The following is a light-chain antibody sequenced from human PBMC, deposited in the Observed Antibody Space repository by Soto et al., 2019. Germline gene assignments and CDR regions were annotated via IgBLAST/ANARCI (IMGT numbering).Light chain of an antibody. J-gene: IGKJ3*01. V-gene: IGKV3-20*01. Sequence: EIVLTQSPGTLSLSPGERATLSCRASQSLSNNYLAWFQQKPGQAPRVLIYGVSSRATGIPDRFSGSGSGTDFTLTISRLEPEDFAVYYCQQYDRSPFTFGPGTKVDIK. CDR3: QQYDRSPFT. CDR1: QSLSNNY. CDR2: GVS.